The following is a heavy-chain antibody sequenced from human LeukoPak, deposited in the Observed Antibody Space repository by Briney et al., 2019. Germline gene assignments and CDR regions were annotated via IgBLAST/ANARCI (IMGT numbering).Heavy chain of an antibody. D-gene: IGHD1-14*01. CDR3: ARASPTTNKGAYGWFDP. Sequence: SETLSLTCTVSGGSISGYYWSWIRQPPGKGLEWVWRIYSSGSTNYNPSLKSRVTMSVDTSKNQFSLKLSSVTAADTAVYYCARASPTTNKGAYGWFDPWGQGTLVTVSS. J-gene: IGHJ5*02. CDR2: IYSSGST. CDR1: GGSISGYY. V-gene: IGHV4-4*07.